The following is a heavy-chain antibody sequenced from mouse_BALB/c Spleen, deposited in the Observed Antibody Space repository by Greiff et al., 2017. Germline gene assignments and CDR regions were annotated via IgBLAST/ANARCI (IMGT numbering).Heavy chain of an antibody. CDR1: GYTFTSYW. J-gene: IGHJ2*01. CDR2: INPSNGRT. V-gene: IGHV1S81*02. CDR3: ARGELGRNFDY. D-gene: IGHD4-1*01. Sequence: QVQLQQPGAELVKPGASVKLSCKASGYTFTSYWMHWVKQRPGQGLEWIGEINPSNGRTNYNEKFKSKATLTVDKSSSTAYMQLSSLTSEDSAVYYFARGELGRNFDYWGQGTTRTVSS.